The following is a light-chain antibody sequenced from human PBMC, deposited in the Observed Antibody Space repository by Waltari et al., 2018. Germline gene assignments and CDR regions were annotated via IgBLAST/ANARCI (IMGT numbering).Light chain of an antibody. V-gene: IGLV1-44*01. CDR3: ATWDDRLNGQV. CDR2: TNN. Sequence: QSVLTQPPSASGTPGQRVTISCSGSSSSIGSNAVNWYQQIPGSAPKLLIHTNNQRPSGVPDRSSGSKSGPSASLAISGLQSEDEADYYCATWDDRLNGQVIGGGTKLTVL. CDR1: SSSIGSNA. J-gene: IGLJ2*01.